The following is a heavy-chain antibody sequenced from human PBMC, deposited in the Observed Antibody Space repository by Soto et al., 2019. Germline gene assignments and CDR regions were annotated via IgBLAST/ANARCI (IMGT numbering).Heavy chain of an antibody. V-gene: IGHV3-74*01. CDR2: INSAGSYT. CDR3: APESSTFDY. D-gene: IGHD2-2*01. CDR1: GFTFISYW. J-gene: IGHJ4*02. Sequence: EVQLVESGGGLVQPGGSLRLSCAASGFTFISYWRYWVRQAPGKGLVWVSRINSAGSYTTYADSVKGRFTISRDNAKNALYLQMNSLGAEDTAVYYCAPESSTFDYWGQGATVTVSS.